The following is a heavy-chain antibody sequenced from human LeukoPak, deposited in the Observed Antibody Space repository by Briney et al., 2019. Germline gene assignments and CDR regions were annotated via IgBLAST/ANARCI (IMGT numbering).Heavy chain of an antibody. CDR2: INHSGST. V-gene: IGHV4-34*01. J-gene: IGHJ4*02. Sequence: SETPSLTCAVYGGSFSGYYWSWIRQPPGKGLEWIGEINHSGSTNYNPSLKSRVTISVDTSKNQFSLKLSSVTAAGTAVYYCARVRLGESRATEFDYWGQGTLVTVSS. CDR1: GGSFSGYY. D-gene: IGHD3-10*01. CDR3: ARVRLGESRATEFDY.